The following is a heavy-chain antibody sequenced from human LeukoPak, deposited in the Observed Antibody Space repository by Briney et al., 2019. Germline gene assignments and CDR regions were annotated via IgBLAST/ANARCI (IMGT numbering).Heavy chain of an antibody. J-gene: IGHJ4*02. D-gene: IGHD4-23*01. Sequence: SETLSLTCTVSGGSISSSSYYWGWIRPPPGKGLEYIGTIYYSGSTYYNPSLKSRVPISVHTSKTQFSLQLSSVTAADTAIYYCARRYGGSYFDYWGQGTLVTVS. CDR3: ARRYGGSYFDY. CDR1: GGSISSSSYY. V-gene: IGHV4-39*01. CDR2: IYYSGST.